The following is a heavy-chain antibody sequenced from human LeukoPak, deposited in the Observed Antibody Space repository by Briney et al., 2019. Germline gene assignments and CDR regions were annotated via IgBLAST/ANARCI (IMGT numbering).Heavy chain of an antibody. CDR3: ARVGYAFGFDR. V-gene: IGHV4-59*08. CDR2: ISYSGNT. J-gene: IGHJ4*02. D-gene: IGHD5-18*01. Sequence: SETLSLACTVSGGSISTYFWSWIRQPPGKGLEWIGYISYSGNTNYNPSLKSRVTISIDTSKNQFSLKLRSVTAADTAVYYCARVGYAFGFDRWGQGALITVS. CDR1: GGSISTYF.